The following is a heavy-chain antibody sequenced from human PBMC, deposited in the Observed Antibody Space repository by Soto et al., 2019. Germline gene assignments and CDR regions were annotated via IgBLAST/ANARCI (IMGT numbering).Heavy chain of an antibody. CDR2: IIPLFGTP. V-gene: IGHV1-69*13. D-gene: IGHD3-10*01. J-gene: IGHJ4*02. CDR1: GGIFSTYA. CDR3: ARDRDDYGSGNYYNRIDV. Sequence: ASVKVSYKASGGIFSTYAISWLRQAPGQGLEWMGGIIPLFGTPNYAQRFQGRVTITADESTSTAYMELSRLRSEDTAVYYCARDRDDYGSGNYYNRIDVWGQGTLVTVAS.